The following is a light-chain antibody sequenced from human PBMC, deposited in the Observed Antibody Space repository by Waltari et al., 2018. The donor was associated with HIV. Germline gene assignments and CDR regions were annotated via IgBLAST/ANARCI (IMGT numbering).Light chain of an antibody. J-gene: IGLJ3*02. CDR1: SSDVGNYNL. CDR2: EGI. CDR3: CSYAGSSNWV. Sequence: QSALTQPASVSGSPGQSITISCTGSSSDVGNYNLVSWYQPHPGKAPKLMIYEGINRPSGVSNRFSGSKSGNTASLTISGLQAEDEADYYCCSYAGSSNWVFGGGTKLTVL. V-gene: IGLV2-23*01.